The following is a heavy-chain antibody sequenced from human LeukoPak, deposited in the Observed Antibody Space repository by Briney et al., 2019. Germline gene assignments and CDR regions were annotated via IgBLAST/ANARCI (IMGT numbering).Heavy chain of an antibody. J-gene: IGHJ4*02. CDR3: AKGVGAIDY. D-gene: IGHD1-26*01. V-gene: IGHV3-21*01. CDR2: ISSRSSYI. CDR1: GFTFSSYS. Sequence: KAGGSLRLSCAASGFTFSSYSMNWVRQAPGKGLEWVSSISSRSSYIYYADSVKGRFTISRDNAKNSLYLQMNSLRAEDTAVYYCAKGVGAIDYWGQGTLVTVSS.